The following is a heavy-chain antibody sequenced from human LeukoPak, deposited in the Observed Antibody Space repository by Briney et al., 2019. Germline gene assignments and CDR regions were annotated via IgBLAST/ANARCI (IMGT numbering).Heavy chain of an antibody. V-gene: IGHV1-2*02. J-gene: IGHJ5*02. CDR3: ARGRLGTWFGELKA. CDR1: GYTFTSYD. D-gene: IGHD3-10*01. Sequence: ASVKVSCKASGYTFTSYDINWVRQATGQGLEWMGWINPNSGGTNYAQKFQGRVTMTRDTSISTPYMELSSLRSDDTAVYYCARGRLGTWFGELKAWGQGTLVTVSS. CDR2: INPNSGGT.